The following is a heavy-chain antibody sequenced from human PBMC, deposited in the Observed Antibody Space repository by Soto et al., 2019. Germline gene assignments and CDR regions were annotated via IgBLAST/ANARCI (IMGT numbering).Heavy chain of an antibody. CDR2: ISTGSAYR. D-gene: IGHD2-21*01. V-gene: IGHV3-21*06. CDR1: GFTFRNYN. Sequence: EVQLVESGGGLVKAGGSLRLFCTASGFTFRNYNMNWVRQAPGKGLEWVSSISTGSAYRFYADSVQGRFTIFRDNAQNSLFLQIDSPRAEDTAVYYGARDIASPGGDYFDSWGQGPLVTVSS. CDR3: ARDIASPGGDYFDS. J-gene: IGHJ4*02.